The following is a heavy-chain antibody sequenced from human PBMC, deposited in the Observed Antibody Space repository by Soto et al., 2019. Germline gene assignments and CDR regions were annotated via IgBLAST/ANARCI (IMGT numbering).Heavy chain of an antibody. Sequence: GESLKISCNVSGDSFNSNWIAWVRQRPWRGLEWMGIIYPIDSDTRYSPSFQGQVTISVDRSVNSAFLQWRSLKASDTATYYCARRSAVTTFYFYGTDVWGQGTTVTVSS. V-gene: IGHV5-51*01. J-gene: IGHJ6*02. D-gene: IGHD4-17*01. CDR1: GDSFNSNW. CDR3: ARRSAVTTFYFYGTDV. CDR2: IYPIDSDT.